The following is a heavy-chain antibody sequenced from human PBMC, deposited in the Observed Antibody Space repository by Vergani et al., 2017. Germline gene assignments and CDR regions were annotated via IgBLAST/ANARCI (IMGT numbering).Heavy chain of an antibody. J-gene: IGHJ3*01. CDR3: AREYSSTSGRAFDF. D-gene: IGHD2-2*01. CDR2: VSTGTKSQ. V-gene: IGHV3-48*01. Sequence: QLVESGGGWVQPGGFLRLSCVVSGFDFSSYMMNWVRQAPGKGLEWVSFVSTGTKSQSYAESVKGRFTISRDSAKNSLYLQMDSLRAEDTAVYYCAREYSSTSGRAFDFWGQGTKVTVSS. CDR1: GFDFSSYM.